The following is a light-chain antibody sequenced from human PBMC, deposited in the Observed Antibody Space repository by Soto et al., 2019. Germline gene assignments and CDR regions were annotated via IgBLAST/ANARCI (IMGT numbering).Light chain of an antibody. V-gene: IGKV1-6*01. CDR3: LQDNCYPRT. CDR2: GAS. Sequence: AIQMTQSPSSLYASVGDRVTITCRASQGIRTELGWYQQKPGKAPRLLIYGASTLQGGVPSRFSGSGSCTDLTLTISSLQPEDFATYYYLQDNCYPRTFGQETKVEIK. J-gene: IGKJ2*01. CDR1: QGIRTE.